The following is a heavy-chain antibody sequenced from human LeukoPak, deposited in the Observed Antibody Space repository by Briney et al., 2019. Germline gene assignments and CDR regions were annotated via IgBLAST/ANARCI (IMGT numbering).Heavy chain of an antibody. J-gene: IGHJ4*02. CDR1: GGSISSSRYY. CDR3: AERVTTMGVDY. Sequence: SETLSLTCTVSGGSISSSRYYGGWIRQPPGKGLEWIGSKYYSGSTYYNPSLKSRVTISVDTSKNQFSLKLSSVTAADTAVYYCAERVTTMGVDYWGQGTLVTVSS. V-gene: IGHV4-39*07. CDR2: KYYSGST. D-gene: IGHD4-11*01.